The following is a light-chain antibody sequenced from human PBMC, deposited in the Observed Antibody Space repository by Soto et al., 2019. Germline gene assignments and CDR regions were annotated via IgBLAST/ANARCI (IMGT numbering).Light chain of an antibody. CDR1: QSVSGY. Sequence: EIVLTQSPATLPLSPGERATLSCRASQSVSGYLAWYQQKPGQPPSLLILGGTNRATAKRSTGIPARFSGSGSGTDFTLTISSLEPDDFVVYYCQQRSYWPRITFGQGTRLEIK. J-gene: IGKJ5*01. CDR3: QQRSYWPRIT. CDR2: GGT. V-gene: IGKV3-11*01.